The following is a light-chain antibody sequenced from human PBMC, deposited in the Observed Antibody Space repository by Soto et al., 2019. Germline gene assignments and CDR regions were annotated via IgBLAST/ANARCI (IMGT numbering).Light chain of an antibody. CDR2: AAY. V-gene: IGKV1-9*01. Sequence: HLTHAPSSLSASLLYRGTITCLASQGISSYLAWYQQKPGKAPKLLIYAAYTLQSGVPSRFSGSGSGTEFPLVISSLQPDDFATYYCQQYNSYSATFGHGTKVDIK. CDR1: QGISSY. J-gene: IGKJ1*01. CDR3: QQYNSYSAT.